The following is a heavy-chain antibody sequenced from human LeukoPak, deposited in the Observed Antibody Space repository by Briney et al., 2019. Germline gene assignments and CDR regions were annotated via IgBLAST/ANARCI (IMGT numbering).Heavy chain of an antibody. V-gene: IGHV4-59*08. CDR2: IYYSGST. Sequence: PSETLSLTCAVYGGSFSGYYWSWIRQPPGKGLEWIGYIYYSGSTNYNPSLKSRVTISVDTSKNQFSLKLSSVTAADTAVYYCARHYDFWSGYYTGSPSWFDPWGQGTLVTVSS. CDR1: GGSFSGYY. CDR3: ARHYDFWSGYYTGSPSWFDP. J-gene: IGHJ5*02. D-gene: IGHD3-3*01.